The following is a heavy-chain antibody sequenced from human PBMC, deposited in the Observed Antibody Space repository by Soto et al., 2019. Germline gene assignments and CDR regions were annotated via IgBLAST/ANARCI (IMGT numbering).Heavy chain of an antibody. D-gene: IGHD3-3*01. Sequence: SGPTLVNPTETLTLTCTVSGFSLSNARMGVSWIRQPPGKALEWLAHIFSNDEKSYSTSLKSRLTISKDTSKSQVVLTMTNMDPVDTATYYCARHATVYDFWSGYSNWFDPWGQGTLVTVSS. CDR1: GFSLSNARMG. V-gene: IGHV2-26*01. CDR3: ARHATVYDFWSGYSNWFDP. J-gene: IGHJ5*02. CDR2: IFSNDEK.